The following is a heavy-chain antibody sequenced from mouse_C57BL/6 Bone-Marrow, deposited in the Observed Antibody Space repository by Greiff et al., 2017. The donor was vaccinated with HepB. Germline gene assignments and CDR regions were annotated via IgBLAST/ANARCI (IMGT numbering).Heavy chain of an antibody. D-gene: IGHD1-1*01. J-gene: IGHJ3*01. CDR1: GFTFSSYG. CDR3: ARDYYGSSYVAWFAY. V-gene: IGHV5-6*02. CDR2: ISSGGSYT. Sequence: EVMLVESGGDLVKPGGSLKLSCAASGFTFSSYGMSWVRQTPDKRLEWVATISSGGSYTYYPDSVKGRFTISRDNAKNTLSLQMSSLKSEDTAMYYCARDYYGSSYVAWFAYWGPGTMVTVSA.